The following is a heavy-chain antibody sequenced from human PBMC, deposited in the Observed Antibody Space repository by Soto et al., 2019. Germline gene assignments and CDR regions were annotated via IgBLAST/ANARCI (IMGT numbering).Heavy chain of an antibody. Sequence: QVQLQESGPGLVKPSQTLSLTCTVSGGSISSGDYYWSWIRQHPGKGLEWIGYIYYSGSTYYNPSLSSRVTISVGTSKNQFSLKLSSVTAADTAVYYCARLQSSSFDFDLWGQGTMVTVSS. CDR2: IYYSGST. J-gene: IGHJ3*01. D-gene: IGHD6-6*01. V-gene: IGHV4-31*03. CDR3: ARLQSSSFDFDL. CDR1: GGSISSGDYY.